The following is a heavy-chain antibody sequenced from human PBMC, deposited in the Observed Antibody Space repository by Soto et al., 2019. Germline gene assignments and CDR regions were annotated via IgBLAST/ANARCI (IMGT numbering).Heavy chain of an antibody. CDR3: ARGLTRALDY. CDR1: GYIFTSQG. J-gene: IGHJ4*01. D-gene: IGHD7-27*01. CDR2: IITYNGNP. V-gene: IGHV1-18*01. Sequence: QSQLLQSGAAVKKPWASVKVSCKASGYIFTSQGISWVRQAPGQGLEWMGWIITYNGNPNYAQKLQGRVTITTNTSPTTAFLELRSLTSDDTAVYDCARGLTRALDYWGHGTPVIVSS.